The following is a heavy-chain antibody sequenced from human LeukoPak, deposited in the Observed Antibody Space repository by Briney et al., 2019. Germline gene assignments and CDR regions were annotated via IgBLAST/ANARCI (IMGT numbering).Heavy chain of an antibody. Sequence: PGGSLRLSCAASGFTVSSNYMSWVRQAPGKGLEWVSVIYSGGSTYYADSVKGRFTISRDNSKNTLYLQMNSLRAEDTAVYYCARDRYSYGSDYYGMDVWGQGTTVTVSS. CDR2: IYSGGST. V-gene: IGHV3-66*01. J-gene: IGHJ6*02. D-gene: IGHD5-18*01. CDR3: ARDRYSYGSDYYGMDV. CDR1: GFTVSSNY.